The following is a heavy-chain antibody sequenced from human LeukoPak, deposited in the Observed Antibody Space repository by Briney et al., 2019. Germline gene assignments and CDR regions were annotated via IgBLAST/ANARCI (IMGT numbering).Heavy chain of an antibody. CDR1: GFTFSRYS. CDR2: ISYDGSGS. D-gene: IGHD1-7*01. J-gene: IGHJ3*02. Sequence: GSSLRLSCAASGFTFSRYSMHWVRQAPGKGLEWMTVISYDGSGSFYADSVKGRFTISRDNAKNSLYLQMNSLRAEDTAVYYCARENNWNYGNDAFDIWGQGTMVTVSS. CDR3: ARENNWNYGNDAFDI. V-gene: IGHV3-30*04.